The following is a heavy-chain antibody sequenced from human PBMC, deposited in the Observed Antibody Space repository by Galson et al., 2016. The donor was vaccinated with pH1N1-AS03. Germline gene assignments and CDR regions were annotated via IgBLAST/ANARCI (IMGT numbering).Heavy chain of an antibody. CDR3: GGAGNVFDY. Sequence: SLRLSCAASGFTFSTYWMHWVRQAPGKGLVWVSRINTDGDSTNCADSVKGRFTISRDNAKKTLYLRMNSLRVEDTAVYFCGGAGNVFDYWGRGTLVTVSS. CDR2: INTDGDST. J-gene: IGHJ4*01. V-gene: IGHV3-74*01. CDR1: GFTFSTYW. D-gene: IGHD3-10*01.